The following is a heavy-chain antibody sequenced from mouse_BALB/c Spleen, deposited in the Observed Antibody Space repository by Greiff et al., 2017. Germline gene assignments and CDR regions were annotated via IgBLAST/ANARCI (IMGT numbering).Heavy chain of an antibody. Sequence: VQLQQSGPELVKPGASVKMSCKASGYTFTSYVMHWVKQKPGQGLEWIGYINPYNDGTKYNEKFKGKATLTSDKSSSTAYMVLSSLTSEDSAVYYCARDYYGRTDYYAMDYWGQGTSGTVSS. V-gene: IGHV1-14*01. D-gene: IGHD1-1*01. J-gene: IGHJ4*01. CDR3: ARDYYGRTDYYAMDY. CDR1: GYTFTSYV. CDR2: INPYNDGT.